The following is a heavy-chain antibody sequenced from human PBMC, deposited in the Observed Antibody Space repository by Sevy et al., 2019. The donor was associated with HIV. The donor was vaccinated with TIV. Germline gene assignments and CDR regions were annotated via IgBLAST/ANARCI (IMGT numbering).Heavy chain of an antibody. V-gene: IGHV3-21*01. Sequence: GGSLRLSCAASGFTFSSYSMNWVRQAPGKGLEWVSSISSSSSYIYYADSVKGRFTISRDNAKNSLYLQMNSLRAEDTAVYYCAREVGRELLTLAYYYYYGMDVWGQGTTVTASS. D-gene: IGHD1-26*01. CDR3: AREVGRELLTLAYYYYYGMDV. CDR1: GFTFSSYS. J-gene: IGHJ6*02. CDR2: ISSSSSYI.